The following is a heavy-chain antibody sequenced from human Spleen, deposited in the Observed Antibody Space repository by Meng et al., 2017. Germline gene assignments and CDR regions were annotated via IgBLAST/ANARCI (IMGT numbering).Heavy chain of an antibody. CDR3: ASVVPTAKSYYFDY. V-gene: IGHV4-30-4*01. Sequence: QVQLQQWGAGLVKPSQTLSLTCTVSGGSISSGDYYWSWIRQPPGKGLEWIAYIYYSGSTYYNPSLKSRVTISVDTSKNQFSLKLSSVTAADTAVYYCASVVPTAKSYYFDYWGQGTLVTVSS. J-gene: IGHJ4*02. D-gene: IGHD2-2*01. CDR2: IYYSGST. CDR1: GGSISSGDYY.